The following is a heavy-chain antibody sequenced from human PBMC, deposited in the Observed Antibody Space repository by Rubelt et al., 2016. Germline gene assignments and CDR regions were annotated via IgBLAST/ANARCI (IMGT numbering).Heavy chain of an antibody. CDR2: INHSGST. J-gene: IGHJ4*02. CDR3: ARPRSSGWKKSDFDY. D-gene: IGHD6-19*01. Sequence: QVQLQQWGAGLLTPSETLSLTCAVYGGSFSGYYWSWIRQPPGKGLEWIGEINHSGSTNYNPSLKSRLTISVDTSKNQVSLKLRSVTDAGTAVYYCARPRSSGWKKSDFDYWGQGTLVTVSS. CDR1: GGSFSGYY. V-gene: IGHV4-34*01.